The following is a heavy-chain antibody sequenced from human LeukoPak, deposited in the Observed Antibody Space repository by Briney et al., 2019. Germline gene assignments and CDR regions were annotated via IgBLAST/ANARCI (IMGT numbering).Heavy chain of an antibody. CDR2: INPNSGGT. Sequence: ASVKVSCKTSGYTFSSHYIHWVRQAPGQGLEWMGWINPNSGGTNYAQKFQGRVTMTRDTSISTAYMELSRLRSDDTAVYYCARSEETYYYDSSGYSNWFDPWGQGTLVTVSS. D-gene: IGHD3-22*01. CDR1: GYTFSSHY. CDR3: ARSEETYYYDSSGYSNWFDP. J-gene: IGHJ5*02. V-gene: IGHV1-2*02.